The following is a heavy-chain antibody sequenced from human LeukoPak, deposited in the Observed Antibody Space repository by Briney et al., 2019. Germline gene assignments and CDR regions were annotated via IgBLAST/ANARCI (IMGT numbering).Heavy chain of an antibody. CDR2: IDPDSGGT. CDR1: GYTFTYYY. CDR3: AREFYDSSGRKHAFEN. D-gene: IGHD3-22*01. Sequence: GASVKVSCKASGYTFTYYYIHWVRQAPGQGLEWMGRIDPDSGGTSYPQKFQGRVTMTRDTSITTAYMELSRLRSDDTAVYCCAREFYDSSGRKHAFENWGQGTLVTASS. V-gene: IGHV1-2*02. J-gene: IGHJ3*02.